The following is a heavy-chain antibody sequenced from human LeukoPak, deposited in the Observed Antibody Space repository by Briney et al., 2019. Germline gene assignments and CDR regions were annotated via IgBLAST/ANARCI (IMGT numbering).Heavy chain of an antibody. V-gene: IGHV4-4*07. D-gene: IGHD2-15*01. CDR2: IDTSGSP. J-gene: IGHJ4*02. Sequence: PSETLSLTCTVSGGSVNSYYWSWIRQTAGKGLEWIGRIDTSGSPNYNPSLQSRVTMSRDTSRNQFSLRLSSVTAADTAVYYCSRGGNRYFDYWGQGTLVTVSS. CDR1: GGSVNSYY. CDR3: SRGGNRYFDY.